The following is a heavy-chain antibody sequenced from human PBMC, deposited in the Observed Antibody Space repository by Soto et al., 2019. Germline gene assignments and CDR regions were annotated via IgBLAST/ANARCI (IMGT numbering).Heavy chain of an antibody. J-gene: IGHJ3*02. D-gene: IGHD2-2*01. V-gene: IGHV4-4*02. CDR3: ARAIVVVPAAPEVLFRAFDI. CDR1: SGSISSSNW. CDR2: IYHSGST. Sequence: QVQLQESGPGLVKPSGTLSLTCAVSSGSISSSNWWSWVRQPPGKGLEWIGEIYHSGSTNYNPSLQSRVSIALDTSKNQFSLKLSSVTAADTAVYYCARAIVVVPAAPEVLFRAFDIWGQGTMVTVAS.